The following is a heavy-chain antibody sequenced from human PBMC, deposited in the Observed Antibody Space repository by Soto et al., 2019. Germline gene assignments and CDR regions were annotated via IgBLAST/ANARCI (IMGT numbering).Heavy chain of an antibody. CDR1: NGSIIHYY. J-gene: IGHJ3*02. CDR2: IYYSGST. Sequence: VQLQESGPGLLKPSETLSLTCTVSNGSIIHYYWSWIRQPPGKGPEWIGYIYYSGSTNYNPSLKSRVTMSVDMSRNQLSLKLNSVTAADTAVYYCASRLTLENTKGDGFDIWGQGTMVTVSS. D-gene: IGHD3-9*01. CDR3: ASRLTLENTKGDGFDI. V-gene: IGHV4-59*01.